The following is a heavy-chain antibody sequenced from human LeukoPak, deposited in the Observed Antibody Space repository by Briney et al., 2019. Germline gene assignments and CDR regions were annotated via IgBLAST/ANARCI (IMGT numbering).Heavy chain of an antibody. D-gene: IGHD1-26*01. CDR3: TTDGVGVEGATYDN. CDR1: GFTFSDYY. V-gene: IGHV3-15*01. CDR2: IKAKAHGGTI. Sequence: GGSLRLSCAASGFTFSDYYMSWIRQAPGEGLEWVGRIKAKAHGGTIEYAASVKGRFTTARDDSKNTLYLQMNSLKTEDTAVYYCTTDGVGVEGATYDNWGQGTLVSVSS. J-gene: IGHJ4*02.